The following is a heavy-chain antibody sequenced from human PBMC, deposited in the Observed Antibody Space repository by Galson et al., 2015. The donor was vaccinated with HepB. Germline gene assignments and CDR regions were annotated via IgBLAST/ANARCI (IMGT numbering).Heavy chain of an antibody. D-gene: IGHD1-26*01. V-gene: IGHV3-33*01. CDR2: IWYDGSNR. Sequence: SLRLSCAASGFTFSSYGMHWVRQAPGKGLEWVAVIWYDGSNRYYADSVKGRFTISRDNSKNTLYLQMNSLRAEDTAVYYCARVEGQVGATGSYYYYGMDVWGQGTTVTVSS. CDR1: GFTFSSYG. J-gene: IGHJ6*02. CDR3: ARVEGQVGATGSYYYYGMDV.